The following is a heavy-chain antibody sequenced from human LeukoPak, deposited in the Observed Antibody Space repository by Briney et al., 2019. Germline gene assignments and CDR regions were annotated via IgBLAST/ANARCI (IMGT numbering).Heavy chain of an antibody. CDR3: AIQGYCSGGSCLNY. D-gene: IGHD2-15*01. CDR2: INHSGST. Sequence: SETLSLTCAVYGGSFSGSYWSWIRQPPGKGLEWIGEINHSGSTNYNPSLKSRVTISVDTSKNQFSLKLSSVTAADTAVYYCAIQGYCSGGSCLNYWGQGTLVTVSS. V-gene: IGHV4-34*01. CDR1: GGSFSGSY. J-gene: IGHJ4*02.